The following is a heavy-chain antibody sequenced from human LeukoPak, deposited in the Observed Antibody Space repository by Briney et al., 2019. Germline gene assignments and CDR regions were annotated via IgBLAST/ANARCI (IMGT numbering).Heavy chain of an antibody. V-gene: IGHV1-2*02. J-gene: IGHJ4*02. Sequence: ASVKVSCTASGYTVTSYYMHWVRQAPGQGLEWMAILHPSGGSSNYAQKFQGRVTMTRDTSISTAYMELSRLRSDDTAVYYCARDRRWGSSGWYYFDYWGQGTLVTVSS. CDR2: LHPSGGSS. CDR3: ARDRRWGSSGWYYFDY. CDR1: GYTVTSYY. D-gene: IGHD6-19*01.